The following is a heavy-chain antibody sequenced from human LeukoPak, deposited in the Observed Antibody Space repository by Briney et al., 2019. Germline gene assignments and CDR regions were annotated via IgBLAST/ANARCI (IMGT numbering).Heavy chain of an antibody. D-gene: IGHD1-7*01. Sequence: GGSLRLSCAASGFIFSSYSMNWVRQAPGKGLEWLSYISSSSTSIYYADSVKGRFTISRDNAKNSLYLQMNSLKAEDTAVYYCARNRFPITGTTNNYYYMDVWGKGTTVTVSS. CDR3: ARNRFPITGTTNNYYYMDV. CDR1: GFIFSSYS. V-gene: IGHV3-48*04. CDR2: ISSSSTSI. J-gene: IGHJ6*03.